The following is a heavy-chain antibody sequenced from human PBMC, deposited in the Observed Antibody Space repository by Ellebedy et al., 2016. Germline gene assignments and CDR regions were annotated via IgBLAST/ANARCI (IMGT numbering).Heavy chain of an antibody. V-gene: IGHV3-21*01. CDR1: GFTFSSYS. CDR2: ISSSSSYI. Sequence: GESLKISCAASGFTFSSYSMNWVRRAPGKGLEWVSSISSSSSYIYYADSVKGRFTISRDNAKSSLYLQMNSLRPEDTAVYYCARDKGAGYNGYERQTPTGGFDLWGRGTLVTVSS. CDR3: ARDKGAGYNGYERQTPTGGFDL. J-gene: IGHJ2*01. D-gene: IGHD5-12*01.